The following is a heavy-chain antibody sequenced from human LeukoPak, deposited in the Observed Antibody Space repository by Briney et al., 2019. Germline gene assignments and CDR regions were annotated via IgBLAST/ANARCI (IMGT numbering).Heavy chain of an antibody. Sequence: KSSETLSLTCTVSGGSISSYYWSWIRQPPGKGLEWIGYIYYSGSTNYNPSLKSRVTISVDTSKNQFSLKLSSVTAADTAVYYCARTRSSWYGQFNYFDYWGQGTLVTVSS. CDR3: ARTRSSWYGQFNYFDY. CDR1: GGSISSYY. D-gene: IGHD6-13*01. CDR2: IYYSGST. V-gene: IGHV4-59*01. J-gene: IGHJ4*02.